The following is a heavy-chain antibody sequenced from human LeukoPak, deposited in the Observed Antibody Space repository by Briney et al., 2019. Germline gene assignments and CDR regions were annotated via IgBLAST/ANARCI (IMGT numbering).Heavy chain of an antibody. J-gene: IGHJ5*02. CDR2: ISSSSSYI. CDR1: GFTFSSYS. Sequence: GGSLRLSCAASGFTFSSYSMNWVRQAPGKGLEWVSSISSSSSYIYYADSVKGRFTISRDNAKNSLYLQMHSLRAEDTAGHYCARGSSRPFDPWGQGTLVTVSS. CDR3: ARGSSRPFDP. V-gene: IGHV3-21*01.